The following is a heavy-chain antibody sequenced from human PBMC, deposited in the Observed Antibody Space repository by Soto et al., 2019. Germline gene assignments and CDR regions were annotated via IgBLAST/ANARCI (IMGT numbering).Heavy chain of an antibody. CDR1: GGTFSSYA. CDR2: IIPIFGTA. CDR3: ARDQGCSSTSCYDAFDI. V-gene: IGHV1-69*13. D-gene: IGHD2-2*01. J-gene: IGHJ3*02. Sequence: ASVKVSCKASGGTFSSYAISWVRQAPGQGLEWMGGIIPIFGTANYAQKFQGRVTITADESTSTAYMELSSLRSEDPAVYYCARDQGCSSTSCYDAFDIWGQGTMVTVSS.